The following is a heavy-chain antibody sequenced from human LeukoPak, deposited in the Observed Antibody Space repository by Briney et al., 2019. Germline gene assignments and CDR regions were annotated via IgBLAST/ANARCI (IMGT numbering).Heavy chain of an antibody. J-gene: IGHJ4*02. CDR2: ISSNGGST. D-gene: IGHD4-23*01. V-gene: IGHV3-64D*06. CDR1: GFTFSTYA. CDR3: VKVGAYGGNPYFDN. Sequence: GGSLRLSCSASGFTFSTYAMHWVRQAPGKGLEYVSGISSNGGSTYYADSVKGRFTISRDNSKNTLNLQMSSLRAGDTAVCYCVKVGAYGGNPYFDNWGQGTLVTVSS.